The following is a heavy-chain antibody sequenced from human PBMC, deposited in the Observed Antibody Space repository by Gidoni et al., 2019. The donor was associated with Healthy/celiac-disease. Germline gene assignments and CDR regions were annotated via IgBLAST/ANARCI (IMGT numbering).Heavy chain of an antibody. V-gene: IGHV4-61*02. D-gene: IGHD2-15*01. CDR1: GGSISSGSYY. CDR3: ARERSIGYCSGGSCYPPRYYYYMDV. CDR2: IYTSGST. Sequence: VQLQESGPGLVKPSQTLSLTCTVSGGSISSGSYYWSWIRQPAGKGLEWIGRIYTSGSTNYNPSLKSRVTISVDTSKNQFSLKRSSVTAADTAVYYCARERSIGYCSGGSCYPPRYYYYMDVWGKGTTVTVSS. J-gene: IGHJ6*03.